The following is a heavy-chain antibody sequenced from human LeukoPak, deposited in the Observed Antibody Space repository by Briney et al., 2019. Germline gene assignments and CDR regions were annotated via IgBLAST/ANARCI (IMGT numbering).Heavy chain of an antibody. CDR2: IIPILGIA. Sequence: SVKVSCKASGCTFSSYTISWVRQAPGQGLEWMGRIIPILGIANYAQKFQGRVTMTRDTSTSTVYMELSSLRSEDTAVYYCARDSHIVVVTADYYFDYWGQGTLVTVSS. D-gene: IGHD2-21*02. CDR3: ARDSHIVVVTADYYFDY. V-gene: IGHV1-69*04. CDR1: GCTFSSYT. J-gene: IGHJ4*02.